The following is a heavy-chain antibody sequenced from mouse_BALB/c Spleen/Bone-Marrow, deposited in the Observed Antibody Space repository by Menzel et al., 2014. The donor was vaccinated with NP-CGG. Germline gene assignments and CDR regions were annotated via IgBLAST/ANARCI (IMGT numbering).Heavy chain of an antibody. V-gene: IGHV1-63*02. J-gene: IGHJ3*01. CDR1: GYTSTNYW. CDR3: ARKDYGSSYPFAY. CDR2: IYPGGGYT. D-gene: IGHD1-1*01. Sequence: QVQLQQSGAELVRPGTSVKISCKAFGYTSTNYWLGWVKRRPGHGLEWIGDIYPGGGYTNYNEKFKGKATLTADTSSSTAYMQLSSLTSEDSAVYFCARKDYGSSYPFAYWGQGTLVTVSA.